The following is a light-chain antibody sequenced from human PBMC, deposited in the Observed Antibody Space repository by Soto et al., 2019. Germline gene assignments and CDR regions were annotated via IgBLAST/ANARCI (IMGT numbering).Light chain of an antibody. CDR1: SSNIENNA. Sequence: QSVLTQPPSVSEAPRQRVTISCSGSSSNIENNAVNWYQQLPGKAPKLLIYYDDLLPSGVSDRFSGSKSGTSASLAISVLHSEDEADYYCAACDDSLNGYVFGTGTKVTVL. CDR2: YDD. J-gene: IGLJ1*01. CDR3: AACDDSLNGYV. V-gene: IGLV1-36*01.